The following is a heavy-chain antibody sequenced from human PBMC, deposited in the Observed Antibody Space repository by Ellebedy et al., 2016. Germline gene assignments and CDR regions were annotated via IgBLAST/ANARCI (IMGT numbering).Heavy chain of an antibody. CDR2: IYHSGTT. CDR3: ASHMASDAFNI. V-gene: IGHV4-4*02. D-gene: IGHD2-21*01. J-gene: IGHJ3*02. Sequence: SETLSLTCAVSGGSISSTYWWSWVRQTPGKGLEWIGEIYHSGTTNYNPSLKSRVTISIDKSDNQFSLRLLSLTAADTAVYYCASHMASDAFNIWGQGTMVTVSS. CDR1: GGSISSTYW.